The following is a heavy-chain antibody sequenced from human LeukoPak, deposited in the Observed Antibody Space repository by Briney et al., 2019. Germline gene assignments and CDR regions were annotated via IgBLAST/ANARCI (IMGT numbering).Heavy chain of an antibody. V-gene: IGHV3-23*01. CDR3: ARDLGQYYDTSDNWFDP. CDR1: GFTLSSYG. D-gene: IGHD3-22*01. J-gene: IGHJ5*02. CDR2: ISGSGGST. Sequence: PGGTLRLSCAASGFTLSSYGMSWVRQAPGKGLEWVSAISGSGGSTYYADSVKGRFTISRDNAKNTLNLQMNSLRAEDTAVYYCARDLGQYYDTSDNWFDPWGQGTLVTVSS.